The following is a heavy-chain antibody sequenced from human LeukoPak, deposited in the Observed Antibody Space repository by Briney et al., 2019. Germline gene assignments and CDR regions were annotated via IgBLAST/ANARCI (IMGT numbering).Heavy chain of an antibody. Sequence: SETLSLTCTVSGGSISSYYWSWIRQPPGKGLEWIGYIYYSGSTNYNPSLTSRVTISVDTSKNQFSLKLSSVTAADTAVYYCARDRPGYSSGWYDLGGAFDIWGQGTMVTVSS. J-gene: IGHJ3*02. CDR1: GGSISSYY. V-gene: IGHV4-59*01. CDR2: IYYSGST. CDR3: ARDRPGYSSGWYDLGGAFDI. D-gene: IGHD6-19*01.